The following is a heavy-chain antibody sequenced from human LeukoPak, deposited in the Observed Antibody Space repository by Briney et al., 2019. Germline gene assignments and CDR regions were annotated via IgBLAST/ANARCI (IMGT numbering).Heavy chain of an antibody. J-gene: IGHJ4*02. CDR1: GYTLTELS. V-gene: IGHV1-24*01. CDR3: ATENPLSGSSYFDY. Sequence: ASVKVSCKISGYTLTELSMHSVRHAPGKGLEWMGGFDPEDGETIYAQKFQGRVTMTEDTSTDTAYMELSSLRSEDTAVYYCATENPLSGSSYFDYWGQGTLVTVSS. CDR2: FDPEDGET. D-gene: IGHD1-26*01.